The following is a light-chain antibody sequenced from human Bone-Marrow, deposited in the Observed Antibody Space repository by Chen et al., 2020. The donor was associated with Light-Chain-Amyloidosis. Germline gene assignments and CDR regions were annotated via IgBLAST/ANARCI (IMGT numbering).Light chain of an antibody. Sequence: HSALTQPASVSGSPGQSITIPCTGTSGDVVGDNHVSWYQQHPDKAPKLMIYEVTNRPSWVPDRFSGSKSDNTASLTISGLQTEDEADYFCSSYTITNTLVFGSGTRVTVL. J-gene: IGLJ1*01. CDR2: EVT. V-gene: IGLV2-14*01. CDR1: SGDVVGDNH. CDR3: SSYTITNTLV.